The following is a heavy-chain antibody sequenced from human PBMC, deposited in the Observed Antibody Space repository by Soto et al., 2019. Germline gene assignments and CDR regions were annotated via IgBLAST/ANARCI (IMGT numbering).Heavy chain of an antibody. CDR2: IIPIFGTA. V-gene: IGHV1-69*12. D-gene: IGHD3-22*01. J-gene: IGHJ6*02. CDR1: GGTFSSYA. CDR3: ASKASDSRRLYYYYCGMDV. Sequence: QVQLVQSGAEVKKPGSSVKVSCKASGGTFSSYAISWVRQAPGQGLEWMGGIIPIFGTANYAQKFQGRVTITADESTSTAYMELSSLRSEDTAVYYCASKASDSRRLYYYYCGMDVWGQGTTVTVSS.